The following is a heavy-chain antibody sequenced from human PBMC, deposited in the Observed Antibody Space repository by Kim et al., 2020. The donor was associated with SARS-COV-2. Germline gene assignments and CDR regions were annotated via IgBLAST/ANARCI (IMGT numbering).Heavy chain of an antibody. V-gene: IGHV1-69*06. CDR2: IIPIFGTA. CDR1: GGTFSSYA. Sequence: SVKVSCKASGGTFSSYAISWVRQAPGQGLEWMGGIIPIFGTANYAQKFQGRVTITADKSTSTAYMELSSLRSEDTAVYYCARVRTYYYDSSGYTDAFDIWGQGTMVTVSS. J-gene: IGHJ3*02. D-gene: IGHD3-22*01. CDR3: ARVRTYYYDSSGYTDAFDI.